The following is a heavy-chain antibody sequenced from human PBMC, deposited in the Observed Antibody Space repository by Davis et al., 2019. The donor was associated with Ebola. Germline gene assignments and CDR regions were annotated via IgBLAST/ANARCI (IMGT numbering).Heavy chain of an antibody. D-gene: IGHD3-3*01. CDR1: GGSISSSSYY. V-gene: IGHV4-39*01. CDR3: ARPDYDFWSGVGYYYYGMDV. CDR2: IYYSGST. Sequence: SETLSLTCTVSGGSISSSSYYWGWIRQPPGKGLEWIGCIYYSGSTYYNPSLKSRVTISVDTSKNQFSLTLSSVTAADTAVYYCARPDYDFWSGVGYYYYGMDVWGKGTTVTVSS. J-gene: IGHJ6*04.